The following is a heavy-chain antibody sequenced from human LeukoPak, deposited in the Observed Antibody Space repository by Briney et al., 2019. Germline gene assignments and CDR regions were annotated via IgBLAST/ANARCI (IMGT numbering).Heavy chain of an antibody. CDR2: IYYRGST. Sequence: PSETLSLTCTVSGGSISSSSYYWGWIRQPPGKGVEWIGSIYYRGSTYYNPSLKSRVTISVDTSKNQFSLKLSSVTAADTAVYYCARQWSSNCEIFDYWGQGTLVTVSS. V-gene: IGHV4-39*01. CDR1: GGSISSSSYY. J-gene: IGHJ4*02. CDR3: ARQWSSNCEIFDY. D-gene: IGHD7-27*01.